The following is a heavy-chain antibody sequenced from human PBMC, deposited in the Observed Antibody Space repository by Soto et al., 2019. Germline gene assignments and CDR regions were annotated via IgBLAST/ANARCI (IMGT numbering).Heavy chain of an antibody. V-gene: IGHV1-69*01. D-gene: IGHD2-2*01. CDR3: ARSQGTSTSLELYYYYYYGMDV. CDR1: GGTFSSYA. CDR2: IIPIPGTA. J-gene: IGHJ6*02. Sequence: QVQLVQSGAEVKKPGSSVKVSCKASGGTFSSYAISWVRQAPGQGLEWMGGIIPIPGTANYAQKFQGRITITADETTSTAYMELSSLRSDATAVYYCARSQGTSTSLELYYYYYYGMDVWGQGTTVTVSS.